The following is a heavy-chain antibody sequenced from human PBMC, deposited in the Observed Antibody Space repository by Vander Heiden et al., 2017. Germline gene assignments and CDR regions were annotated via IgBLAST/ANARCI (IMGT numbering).Heavy chain of an antibody. D-gene: IGHD2-8*01. Sequence: QVQLVESGGAVVQPGRSLRLPCAASGFTFGSYGMHWMRQGPGKGLEGRAVICYDGSNKYYADCLKGRFTISRDNSKNSLYLQMHSMRAEDTAVYYCARCTHVTNGVCQDYWVQGTLVTVAS. CDR3: ARCTHVTNGVCQDY. CDR2: ICYDGSNK. J-gene: IGHJ4*02. CDR1: GFTFGSYG. V-gene: IGHV3-33*01.